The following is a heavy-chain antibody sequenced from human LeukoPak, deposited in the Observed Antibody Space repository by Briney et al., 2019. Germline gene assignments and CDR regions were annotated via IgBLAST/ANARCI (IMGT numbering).Heavy chain of an antibody. D-gene: IGHD5-18*01. J-gene: IGHJ4*02. V-gene: IGHV3-30*02. CDR1: GFTFSSYG. CDR2: IRYDGSNK. CDR3: AKDSVDTAMINYYFHY. Sequence: QPGGSLRLSCAASGFTFSSYGMHWVRQAPGKGLEWVAFIRYDGSNKYYADSVKGRFTISRDYSKNTLYLQMNSLRAEDTAVYYCAKDSVDTAMINYYFHYWGQGTLVTVSS.